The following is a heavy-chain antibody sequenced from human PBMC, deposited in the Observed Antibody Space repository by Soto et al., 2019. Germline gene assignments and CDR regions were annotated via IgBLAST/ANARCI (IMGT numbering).Heavy chain of an antibody. Sequence: SDTLCLTCTVIGGSIRSDRWSWLRQPPEKGLERIGALYYSGSTNSNPSLKSRVTLSVDKSNNPFSLTLNPVTAADPAGDYCARYRGYDPFYFDYWGQGILVTVSS. CDR2: LYYSGST. CDR3: ARYRGYDPFYFDY. V-gene: IGHV4-59*08. CDR1: GGSIRSDR. J-gene: IGHJ4*02. D-gene: IGHD5-12*01.